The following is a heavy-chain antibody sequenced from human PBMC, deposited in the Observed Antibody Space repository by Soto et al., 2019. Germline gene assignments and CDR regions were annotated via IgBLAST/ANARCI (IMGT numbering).Heavy chain of an antibody. Sequence: SETLSLTCTVSGGSISSGGYYWSWIRQHPGKGLEWIGYIYYSGSTYYNPSLKSRVTISVDTSKNQFSLKLSSVTAADTAVYYCAREWRPDYGDYGGFDYWGQGTLVTVSS. V-gene: IGHV4-31*03. CDR3: AREWRPDYGDYGGFDY. CDR2: IYYSGST. J-gene: IGHJ4*02. D-gene: IGHD4-17*01. CDR1: GGSISSGGYY.